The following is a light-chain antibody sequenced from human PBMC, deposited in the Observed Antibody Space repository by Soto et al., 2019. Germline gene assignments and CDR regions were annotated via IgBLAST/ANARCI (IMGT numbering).Light chain of an antibody. J-gene: IGKJ2*01. CDR3: QQGHNWPLT. CDR2: GAS. CDR1: QSINSE. Sequence: EIVMTQSPATLSLSPGERAALSCRASQSINSELAWYQQKPDQPPRLLIYGASTRATGVPARFTGSESGSEFALTISGLLSEDFAVYYCQQGHNWPLTFGQGTTLEI. V-gene: IGKV3-15*01.